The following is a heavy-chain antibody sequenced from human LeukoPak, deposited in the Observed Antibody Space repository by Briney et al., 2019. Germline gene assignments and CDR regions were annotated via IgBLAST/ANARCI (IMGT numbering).Heavy chain of an antibody. CDR2: IIPILGIA. V-gene: IGHV1-69*04. J-gene: IGHJ4*02. CDR1: GGTFSSYV. CDR3: ASPPADYYDSRDYFDY. Sequence: GASVKVSCKASGGTFSSYVISWVRQAPGQGLEGMGRIIPILGIANYAQKFQGRVTITADKSTSTAYMELSSLRSGDTAVYYCASPPADYYDSRDYFDYWGQGTLVTVSS. D-gene: IGHD3-22*01.